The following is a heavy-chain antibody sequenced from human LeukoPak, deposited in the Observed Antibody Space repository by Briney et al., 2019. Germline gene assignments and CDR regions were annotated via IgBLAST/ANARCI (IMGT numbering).Heavy chain of an antibody. CDR1: GYTFTSYG. CDR3: ARDRLYCSGGSCYPSWFDP. Sequence: ASVKVSCKASGYTFTSYGISWVRQAPGQGLEGMGWISAYNGNTNYAQKLQGRVTMTTDTSTSTAYMELRNLRSDDTAVYYCARDRLYCSGGSCYPSWFDPWGQGTLVTVSS. D-gene: IGHD2-15*01. V-gene: IGHV1-18*01. CDR2: ISAYNGNT. J-gene: IGHJ5*02.